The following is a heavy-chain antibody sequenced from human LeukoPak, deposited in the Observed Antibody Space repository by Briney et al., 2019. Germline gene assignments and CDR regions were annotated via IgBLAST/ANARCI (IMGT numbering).Heavy chain of an antibody. CDR2: IYYSGST. J-gene: IGHJ4*02. CDR3: AREEGGYSYGLG. CDR1: GGSISSSSYY. Sequence: PSETLSLTCTVSGGSISSSSYYWGWIRQPPGKGLEWIGSIYYSGSTYYNPSLKSRVTISVDTSKNQSSLKLSSVTAADTAVYYCAREEGGYSYGLGWGQGTLVTVSS. D-gene: IGHD5-18*01. V-gene: IGHV4-39*02.